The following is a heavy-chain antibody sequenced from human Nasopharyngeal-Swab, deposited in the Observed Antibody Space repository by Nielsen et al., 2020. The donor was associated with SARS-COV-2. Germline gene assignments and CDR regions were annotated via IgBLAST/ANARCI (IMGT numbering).Heavy chain of an antibody. D-gene: IGHD5-12*01. CDR2: VSGDVAHTT. CDR1: GFTFSAHA. J-gene: IGHJ4*02. CDR3: ARDGRIGYGVYLDY. Sequence: GESLKISCAASGFTFSAHAMIWVRQAEGKGLERVSAVSGDVAHTTYYADSVKGRFTISRDNSKNTLYLQMNGLRAEDAAIYYCARDGRIGYGVYLDYWGQGTPVTVSS. V-gene: IGHV3-23*01.